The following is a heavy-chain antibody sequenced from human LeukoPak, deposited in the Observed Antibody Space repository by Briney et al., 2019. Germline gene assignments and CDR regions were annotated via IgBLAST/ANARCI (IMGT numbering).Heavy chain of an antibody. CDR3: AGLIRPGWFDP. CDR1: GASISSSTDY. D-gene: IGHD1-14*01. CDR2: IYYSGST. Sequence: SETLSLTCTVSGASISSSTDYWGWIRQPPGKGLEWIANIYYSGSTYYNPSLRSRVTISVDTSKNQFSLKLSSVTAADTAVYYCAGLIRPGWFDPWGQGTLVTVSS. V-gene: IGHV4-39*01. J-gene: IGHJ5*02.